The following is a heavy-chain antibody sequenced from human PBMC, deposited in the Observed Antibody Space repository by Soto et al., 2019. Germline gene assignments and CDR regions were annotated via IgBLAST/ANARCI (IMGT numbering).Heavy chain of an antibody. CDR3: TVVKRWDQHSTSGYWFDP. CDR1: GFTFSHAW. CDR2: IKSRADGGTK. J-gene: IGHJ5*02. D-gene: IGHD2-15*01. Sequence: EMHLVDSGGGLVKPGGSLRLSCAASGFTFSHAWMSWVRQAPGKGLEWVGRIKSRADGGTKDYGAPVRGRFTISRDDSENMLYLQMNSLKTEDTAVYYCTVVKRWDQHSTSGYWFDPWGPGTLVTVSS. V-gene: IGHV3-15*01.